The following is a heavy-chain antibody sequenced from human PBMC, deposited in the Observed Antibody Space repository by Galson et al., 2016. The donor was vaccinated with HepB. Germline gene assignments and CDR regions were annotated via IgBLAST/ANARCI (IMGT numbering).Heavy chain of an antibody. CDR1: GFSLRTSGMC. D-gene: IGHD3-10*01. V-gene: IGHV2-70*01. J-gene: IGHJ4*02. Sequence: PALVKPTQTLTLTCTFSGFSLRTSGMCVSWLRQPPGKALEWLALINWDDDKYYRTSLKTRLTISKDTSKNQVVLTMTNVDPVDTATFYCARMSCRNYGWYYFDYWGQGTLVTVSS. CDR2: INWDDDK. CDR3: ARMSCRNYGWYYFDY.